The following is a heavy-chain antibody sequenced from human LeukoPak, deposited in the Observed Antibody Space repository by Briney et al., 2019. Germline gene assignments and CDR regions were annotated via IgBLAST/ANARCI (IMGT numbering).Heavy chain of an antibody. J-gene: IGHJ5*02. CDR3: ARGESSSSDNWFDP. CDR2: MNPNSGNT. Sequence: ASVKVSCKASGYTFTTYDINWVRQATGQGLEWMGWMNPNSGNTGYAQKFQGRVTITRNTSISTAYMELSSLRSEDTAVYYCARGESSSSDNWFDPWGQGTLVTVSS. V-gene: IGHV1-8*03. CDR1: GYTFTTYD. D-gene: IGHD6-13*01.